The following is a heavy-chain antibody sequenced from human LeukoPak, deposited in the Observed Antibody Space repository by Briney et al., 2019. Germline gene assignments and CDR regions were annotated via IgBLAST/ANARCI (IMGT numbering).Heavy chain of an antibody. J-gene: IGHJ4*02. Sequence: ASVKVSCKAFGGSFSSEAISWVRQAPGQGLEWMGGIIPIFGTANCAQKFQGRVTITTDESTNTAYMEVSSLRSEDTAVYYCGRKAGDCGGGSCYSIDYWGQGTLVTVSS. CDR3: GRKAGDCGGGSCYSIDY. V-gene: IGHV1-69*05. CDR1: GGSFSSEA. D-gene: IGHD2-15*01. CDR2: IIPIFGTA.